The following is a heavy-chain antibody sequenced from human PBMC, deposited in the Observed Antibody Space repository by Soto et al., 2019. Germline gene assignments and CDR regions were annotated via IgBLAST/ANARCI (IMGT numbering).Heavy chain of an antibody. CDR3: TTHATLTTVPQDY. J-gene: IGHJ4*02. CDR1: GFTFSNAW. Sequence: GGSLRLSCAASGFTFSNAWMRWVRQAPGKGLEWVGRIKSKTDGGTTDYAAPVKGRFTISRDDSKNTLYLQMNSLKTEDTAVYYCTTHATLTTVPQDYWGQGTLVTVSS. D-gene: IGHD4-4*01. V-gene: IGHV3-15*01. CDR2: IKSKTDGGTT.